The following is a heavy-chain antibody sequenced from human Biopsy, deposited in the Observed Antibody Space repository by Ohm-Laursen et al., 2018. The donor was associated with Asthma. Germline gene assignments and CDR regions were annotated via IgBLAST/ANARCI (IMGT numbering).Heavy chain of an antibody. V-gene: IGHV4-59*13. J-gene: IGHJ4*02. D-gene: IGHD2-21*02. Sequence: SVTPSFTCSVSGGSINNFYWIWMPRPPGKGWEAVGHVYYSWSTNYNPSLKSRVTISIDASKNQFSLKLTSVTAADTAVYYCARGVDRVTGLLDHFDSWGQGTLVTVSS. CDR1: GGSINNFY. CDR2: VYYSWST. CDR3: ARGVDRVTGLLDHFDS.